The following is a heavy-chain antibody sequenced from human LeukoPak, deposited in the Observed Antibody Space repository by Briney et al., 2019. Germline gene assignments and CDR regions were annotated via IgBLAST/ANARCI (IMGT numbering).Heavy chain of an antibody. CDR3: ISWAAAGTGY. J-gene: IGHJ4*02. Sequence: ASVKVSCKASGYTFTNYYVHWVRQAPGQGPEWMGFIDPSSGSTTSAQKFQGRVTITADESTSTAYMELSSLRSEDTAVYYCISWAAAGTGYWGQGTLVTVSS. CDR2: IDPSSGST. D-gene: IGHD6-13*01. V-gene: IGHV1-46*01. CDR1: GYTFTNYY.